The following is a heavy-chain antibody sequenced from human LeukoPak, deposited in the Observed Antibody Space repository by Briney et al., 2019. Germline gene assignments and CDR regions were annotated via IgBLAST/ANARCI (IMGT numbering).Heavy chain of an antibody. CDR1: GGSISSGGYY. Sequence: SETLSLTCTVSGGSISSGGYYWSWIRQHPGKGLEWIGYIYYSGSTYYNPSLKSRVTISVDTSKNQFSLKLSSVTAADTAVYYCARLEITFGGVIAAWGQGTLVTVSS. J-gene: IGHJ5*02. CDR3: ARLEITFGGVIAA. D-gene: IGHD3-16*02. CDR2: IYYSGST. V-gene: IGHV4-31*03.